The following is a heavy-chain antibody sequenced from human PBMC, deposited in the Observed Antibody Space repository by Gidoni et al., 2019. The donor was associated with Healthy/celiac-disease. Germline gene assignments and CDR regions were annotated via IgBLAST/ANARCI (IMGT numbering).Heavy chain of an antibody. J-gene: IGHJ6*02. CDR2: INHRGST. D-gene: IGHD2-2*02. Sequence: QVQLQQWGAGLLKPSETLSLTCAVYGASFSGYYWSWIRQPPVQGLEWIGEINHRGSTNYNPSLKSRATISVDTSKNQFSLKRSSVTAADTAVYYCARGGGLVKLLYGYYYYGMDVWGQGTTVTVSS. CDR3: ARGGGLVKLLYGYYYYGMDV. CDR1: GASFSGYY. V-gene: IGHV4-34*01.